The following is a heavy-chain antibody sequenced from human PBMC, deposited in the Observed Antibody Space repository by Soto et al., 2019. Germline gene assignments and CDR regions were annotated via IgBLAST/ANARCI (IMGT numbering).Heavy chain of an antibody. CDR1: AYSFTTYH. V-gene: IGHV1-46*01. D-gene: IGHD2-2*01. Sequence: ASGKVSCKASAYSFTTYHIHWVRQAPGQGLEWMGLINPDAGATNYAQRFQGRLRLTRDTSTSTVYMELRSLRFDDTAVYYCARGDIVLVPASEGNWFGP. CDR3: ARGDIVLVPASEGNWFGP. J-gene: IGHJ5*02. CDR2: INPDAGAT.